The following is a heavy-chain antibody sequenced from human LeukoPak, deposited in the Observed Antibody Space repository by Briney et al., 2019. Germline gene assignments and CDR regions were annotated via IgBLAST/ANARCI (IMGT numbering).Heavy chain of an antibody. CDR1: GYTFTNYG. CDR3: ARPQVGQGGSGYLYYYYYMDV. CDR2: ISAYNGNT. D-gene: IGHD5-12*01. Sequence: ASVKVSCKASGYTFTNYGISWVRQAPGQGLEWMGWISAYNGNTSYAQKLQGRVTMTTDTSTSTAYMELRSLRSDDTAVYYCARPQVGQGGSGYLYYYYYMDVWGKGTTVTVSS. J-gene: IGHJ6*03. V-gene: IGHV1-18*01.